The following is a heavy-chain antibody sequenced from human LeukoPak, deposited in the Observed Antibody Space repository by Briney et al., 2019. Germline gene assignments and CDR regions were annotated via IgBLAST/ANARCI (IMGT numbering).Heavy chain of an antibody. CDR3: AKDSDTHFDY. CDR1: GFTFSSYG. CDR2: ISYDGSNK. V-gene: IGHV3-30*18. Sequence: PGGSLRLSCAASGFTFSSYGMHWVRQAPGKGLEWVAVISYDGSNKYYADSVKGRFTISRDNSKNTLHLQMNSLRAEDTAVYYCAKDSDTHFDYWGQGTLVTVSS. J-gene: IGHJ4*02. D-gene: IGHD2-2*02.